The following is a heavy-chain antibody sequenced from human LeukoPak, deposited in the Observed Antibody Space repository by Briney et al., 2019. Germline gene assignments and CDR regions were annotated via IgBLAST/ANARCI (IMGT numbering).Heavy chain of an antibody. CDR1: GFTVSSNY. V-gene: IGHV3-53*04. Sequence: GGSLRLSCAASGFTVSSNYMSWVRQAPGKGLEWASVIYSGGSTYYADSVKGRFTISRHNSKNTLYLQMNSLRAEDTAVYYCARAVVVPAAMHYYYYGMDVWGQGTTVTVSS. CDR3: ARAVVVPAAMHYYYYGMDV. J-gene: IGHJ6*02. D-gene: IGHD2-2*01. CDR2: IYSGGST.